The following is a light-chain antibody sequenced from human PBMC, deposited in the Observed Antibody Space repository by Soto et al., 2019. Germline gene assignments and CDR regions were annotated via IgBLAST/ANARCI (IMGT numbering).Light chain of an antibody. Sequence: EILLTQSPGTLSLSPGEKANHSRRASQSVSSSYLAWYQQKPGQAPRLLIYGASSRATGIPDRFSGSGSGTDFTLTISRLEPEDFAVYYCQQYGSSPKTFGQGTKVDIK. J-gene: IGKJ1*01. CDR3: QQYGSSPKT. CDR1: QSVSSSY. CDR2: GAS. V-gene: IGKV3-20*01.